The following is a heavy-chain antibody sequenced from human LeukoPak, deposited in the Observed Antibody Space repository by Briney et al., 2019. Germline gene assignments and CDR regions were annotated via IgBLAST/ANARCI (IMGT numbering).Heavy chain of an antibody. CDR1: GFTFSNYA. CDR3: ARRSGGLDTSFDF. D-gene: IGHD3-10*01. Sequence: GRSLRLSCAASGFTFSNYAVLWVRQAPGKGLEWVAVISYDGSNKYYADSVKGRSIISRDNPRNTLYLQMNGLRDEDTAVYYCARRSGGLDTSFDFWGQGTLVTVSS. V-gene: IGHV3-30-3*01. CDR2: ISYDGSNK. J-gene: IGHJ4*02.